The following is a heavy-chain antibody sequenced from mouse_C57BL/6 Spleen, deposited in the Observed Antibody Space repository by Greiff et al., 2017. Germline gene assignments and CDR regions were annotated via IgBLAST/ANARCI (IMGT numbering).Heavy chain of an antibody. CDR3: ARDQNSYYAMDY. V-gene: IGHV5-4*01. Sequence: DVMLVESGGGLVKPGGSLKLSCAASGFTFSSYAMSWVRQTPEKRLEWVATISDGGSYTYYPDNVKGRFTISRDNAKNNLYLQMSHLKSEDTAMYYCARDQNSYYAMDYWGQGTSVTVSS. CDR2: ISDGGSYT. CDR1: GFTFSSYA. J-gene: IGHJ4*01.